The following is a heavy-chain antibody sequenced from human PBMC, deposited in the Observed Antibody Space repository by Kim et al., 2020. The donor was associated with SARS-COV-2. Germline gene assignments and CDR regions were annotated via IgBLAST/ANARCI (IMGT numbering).Heavy chain of an antibody. V-gene: IGHV3-30*18. CDR1: GFTFSSYG. CDR3: AKAPSRGLVDY. Sequence: GGSLRLSCAASGFTFSSYGMHWVRQAPGKGLEWVAVISYDGSNKYYADSVKGRFTISRDNSKNTLYLQMNSLRAEDTAVYYCAKAPSRGLVDYWGQGTLVTVSS. CDR2: ISYDGSNK. J-gene: IGHJ4*02. D-gene: IGHD3-10*01.